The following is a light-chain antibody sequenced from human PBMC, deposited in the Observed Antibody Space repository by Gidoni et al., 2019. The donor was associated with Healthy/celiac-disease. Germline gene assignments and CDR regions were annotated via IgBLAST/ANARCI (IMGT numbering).Light chain of an antibody. CDR1: QSISSY. CDR3: QQSYSTPRT. CDR2: AAS. V-gene: IGKV1-39*01. Sequence: DIQMTQSPSSLSASVGDRVTITCRASQSISSYLNWYQQKPGKAPKLLIYAASSLQSVVPSRFSGSGSGTDFTLIISSLQPEDFATYYCQQSYSTPRTCGQGTKVEIK. J-gene: IGKJ1*01.